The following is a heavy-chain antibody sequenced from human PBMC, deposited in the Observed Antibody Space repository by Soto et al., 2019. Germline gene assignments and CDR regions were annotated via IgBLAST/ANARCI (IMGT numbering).Heavy chain of an antibody. Sequence: GASVKVSCKASGYTFTSYDINWVRQATGQGLEWMGWMNPNSGNTGYAQKFQGRVTMTRNTSTSTAYMELSSLRSEDTAVYYCARGGQNVGLWFGESAHDAFDIWGQGTMVTFSS. J-gene: IGHJ3*02. CDR3: ARGGQNVGLWFGESAHDAFDI. CDR1: GYTFTSYD. D-gene: IGHD3-10*01. V-gene: IGHV1-8*01. CDR2: MNPNSGNT.